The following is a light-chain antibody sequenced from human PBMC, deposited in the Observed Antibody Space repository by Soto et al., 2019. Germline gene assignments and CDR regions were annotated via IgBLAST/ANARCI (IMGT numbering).Light chain of an antibody. J-gene: IGKJ3*01. V-gene: IGKV3-11*01. CDR3: QQRSNWIFT. CDR2: DAS. Sequence: EVVLTQSPATLSLSPGEGATLSCRASQSVSNYLAWYQQRPGQAPRLLIYDASSRATGIPARFSGSGSGTVFTLTITSLEPEDFAVYYCQQRSNWIFTFGPGTIVDIK. CDR1: QSVSNY.